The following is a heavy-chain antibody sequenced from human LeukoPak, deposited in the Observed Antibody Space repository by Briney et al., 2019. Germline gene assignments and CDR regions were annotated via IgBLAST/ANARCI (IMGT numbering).Heavy chain of an antibody. J-gene: IGHJ6*03. Sequence: SETLSLTCAVSGGSIDSSDWWTWVRQPPGKGLEWIGEINHSGSTNYNPSLKSRVTISVDTSKNQFSLKLSSVTAADTAVYYCARGTLGSYGYERYYYYYMDVWGKGTTVTVSS. CDR2: INHSGST. CDR3: ARGTLGSYGYERYYYYYMDV. D-gene: IGHD1-26*01. V-gene: IGHV4-4*02. CDR1: GGSIDSSDW.